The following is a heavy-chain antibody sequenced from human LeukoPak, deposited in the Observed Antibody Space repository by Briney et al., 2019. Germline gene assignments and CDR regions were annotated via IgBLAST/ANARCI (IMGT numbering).Heavy chain of an antibody. CDR3: ASHYCSSTSCLQEPFDY. J-gene: IGHJ4*02. CDR1: GYTFTGYY. V-gene: IGHV1-2*02. D-gene: IGHD2-2*01. CDR2: INPNSGGT. Sequence: GASVKVSCKASGYTFTGYYMHWVRQAPGQGLEWMGWINPNSGGTNYAQKFQGRVTMTRDTSISTAYMELSGLRSDDTAVYYCASHYCSSTSCLQEPFDYWGQGTLVTVSS.